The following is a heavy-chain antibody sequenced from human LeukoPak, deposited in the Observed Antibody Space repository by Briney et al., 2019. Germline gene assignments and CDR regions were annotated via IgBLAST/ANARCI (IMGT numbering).Heavy chain of an antibody. CDR1: GFTFSSYA. J-gene: IGHJ4*02. D-gene: IGHD5-18*01. V-gene: IGHV3-30*04. CDR2: ISYHGSNK. CDR3: ARSEDTAMGAGYYFDY. Sequence: PGRSLRLSCAASGFTFSSYAMHWVRQAPGKGLEWVALISYHGSNKFYADSVKGRFTISRDNAKNSLYLQMNSLRAEDTAVYYCARSEDTAMGAGYYFDYWGQGTLVTVSS.